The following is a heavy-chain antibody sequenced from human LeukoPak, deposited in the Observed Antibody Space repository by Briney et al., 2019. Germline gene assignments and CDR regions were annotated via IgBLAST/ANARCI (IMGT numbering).Heavy chain of an antibody. CDR2: ISGSGGST. V-gene: IGHV3-23*01. CDR1: GFTFSSYA. Sequence: GGSLRLSCAASGFTFSSYAMSWVRQAPGKGLEWVSAISGSGGSTCYADSVKGRFTISRDNSKNTLYLQMNSLRAEDTAVYYCAKVGYSSGRTNYWGQGTLVTVSS. CDR3: AKVGYSSGRTNY. D-gene: IGHD6-19*01. J-gene: IGHJ4*02.